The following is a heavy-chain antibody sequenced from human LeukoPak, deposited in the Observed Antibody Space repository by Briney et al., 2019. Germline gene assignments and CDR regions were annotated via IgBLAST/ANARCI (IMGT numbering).Heavy chain of an antibody. D-gene: IGHD6-19*01. Sequence: SETLSLTCTVSGGSISSHYWSWIRQPPGKGLEWIGYIYYSGSTNYNPSLKSRVTISVDTSKNQFSLKLSSVTAADTAVYYCARSCGWAFDYWGQGTLVTVSS. CDR1: GGSISSHY. CDR2: IYYSGST. CDR3: ARSCGWAFDY. V-gene: IGHV4-59*11. J-gene: IGHJ4*02.